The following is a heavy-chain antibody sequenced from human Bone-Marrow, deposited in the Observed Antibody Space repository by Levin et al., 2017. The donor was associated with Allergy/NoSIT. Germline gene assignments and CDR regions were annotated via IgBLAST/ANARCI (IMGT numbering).Heavy chain of an antibody. CDR2: IYRGGST. V-gene: IGHV3-66*01. CDR3: AREGPYGGNSFDY. D-gene: IGHD4-23*01. Sequence: GGSPRLSCAASGFTVSTNYMTWVRQAPGKGLEWVSVIYRGGSTYYADSVKGRFTISRDNSKNTLYLQMNSLRAEDTAVYYCAREGPYGGNSFDYWGQGTLVTVSS. J-gene: IGHJ4*02. CDR1: GFTVSTNY.